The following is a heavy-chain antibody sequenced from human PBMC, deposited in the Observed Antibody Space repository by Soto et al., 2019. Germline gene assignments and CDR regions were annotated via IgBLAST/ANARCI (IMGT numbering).Heavy chain of an antibody. D-gene: IGHD3-10*01. CDR1: GFTFSGSW. CDR3: ARGILGSGTANDY. CDR2: INDDGSAP. V-gene: IGHV3-74*01. Sequence: EVQLVESGGGLVQPGGSLRLSCAASGFTFSGSWMHWVRQAPGKGLVWFSRINDDGSAPSYADFVKGRFTISRDNAKDTLFLQMNGLRVEDTAVYYCARGILGSGTANDYWGQGTLVTVSS. J-gene: IGHJ4*02.